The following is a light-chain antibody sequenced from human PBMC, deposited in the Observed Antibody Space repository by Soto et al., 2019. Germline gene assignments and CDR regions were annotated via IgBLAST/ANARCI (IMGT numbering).Light chain of an antibody. CDR1: IGDVGVYNY. V-gene: IGLV2-14*01. J-gene: IGLJ3*02. CDR3: SSYTTSSTWV. Sequence: QSVLTQPASVSGSPGQSTTISCTGTIGDVGVYNYVSWYQQRPGKAPKLMIYDVNNRPSGVSNRFSGSKSGNTASLTISGLQAEDEADYYCSSYTTSSTWVFGGGTKLTVL. CDR2: DVN.